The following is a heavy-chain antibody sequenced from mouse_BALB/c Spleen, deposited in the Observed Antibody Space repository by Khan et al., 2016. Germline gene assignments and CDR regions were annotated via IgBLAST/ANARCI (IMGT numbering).Heavy chain of an antibody. Sequence: VQLKESGAELVKPGASVKLSCTASGFNIKGTYMHWVKQRPEQGLEWIGRIDPGNGNTKYDPKFQGKATITAEKSSNTAYLQLSSLTSEDTAVYYCARALSTMITGGFDYWCQGTTLTFSS. CDR1: GFNIKGTY. CDR3: ARALSTMITGGFDY. D-gene: IGHD2-4*01. J-gene: IGHJ2*01. CDR2: IDPGNGNT. V-gene: IGHV14-3*02.